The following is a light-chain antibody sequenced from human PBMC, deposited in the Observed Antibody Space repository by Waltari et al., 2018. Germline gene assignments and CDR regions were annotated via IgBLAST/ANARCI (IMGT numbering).Light chain of an antibody. V-gene: IGKV3-20*01. CDR2: GAS. CDR1: QRLTSRN. J-gene: IGKJ2*01. CDR3: EKYGISVLYT. Sequence: VLTQSPGTLSLSPGERATLSCRASQRLTSRNLAWYQQKPGQAPRLRIYGASSRAAGIPDMFSVSGSGTDLYLTISGGGREDVAVYYCEKYGISVLYTVGQGTKLETK.